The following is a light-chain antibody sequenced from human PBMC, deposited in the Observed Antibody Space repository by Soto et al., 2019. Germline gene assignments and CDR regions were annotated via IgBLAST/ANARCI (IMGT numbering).Light chain of an antibody. J-gene: IGLJ1*01. CDR3: SSSTSSSTLV. V-gene: IGLV2-14*01. Sequence: QYALTQPASVSGSPGQSITISCTGTSSDVGGYNYVSWYQQHPGTAPKLMIYEVTDRPSGVSNRFSGSKSGNTASLTISGLQADDEADYYCSSSTSSSTLVFGTGTKLTVL. CDR1: SSDVGGYNY. CDR2: EVT.